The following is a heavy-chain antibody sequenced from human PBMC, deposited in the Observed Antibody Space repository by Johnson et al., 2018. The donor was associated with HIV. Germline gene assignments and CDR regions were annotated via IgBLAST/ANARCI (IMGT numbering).Heavy chain of an antibody. CDR3: ARGGLGYQNLHDAFDL. D-gene: IGHD1-14*01. CDR2: IYSGGST. V-gene: IGHV3-66*01. J-gene: IGHJ3*01. CDR1: GFTVSSNY. Sequence: VQLVESGGGLVQPGGSLRLSCAASGFTVSSNYMSWVRQAPGKGLEWVSVIYSGGSTYYADSVTGRFTISRDNSKNTLYLQMNSLRAEDTAVYYCARGGLGYQNLHDAFDLWGQGTMVTVSS.